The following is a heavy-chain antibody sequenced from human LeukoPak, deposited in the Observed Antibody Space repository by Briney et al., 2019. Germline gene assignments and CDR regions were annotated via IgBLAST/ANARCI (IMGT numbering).Heavy chain of an antibody. CDR1: GFTFSNYA. Sequence: GGPLRLPCAGSGFTFSNYAMSWVRQAPGKGLEWVSAISGSGGSTYYADSVKGRFTISRDSSKNTLYLQMNSLRADDTAVYYCAKIMALYCSGGSCNEIDYWGQGTLVTVSS. J-gene: IGHJ4*02. CDR3: AKIMALYCSGGSCNEIDY. CDR2: ISGSGGST. D-gene: IGHD2-15*01. V-gene: IGHV3-23*01.